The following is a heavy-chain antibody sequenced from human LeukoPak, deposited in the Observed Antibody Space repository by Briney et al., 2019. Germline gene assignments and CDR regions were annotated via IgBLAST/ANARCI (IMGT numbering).Heavy chain of an antibody. CDR2: IYGDGSFT. D-gene: IGHD3-16*01. V-gene: IGHV3-74*01. CDR3: AKDERYYDYVWGSLDY. J-gene: IGHJ4*02. Sequence: GGSLRLSCAASGFTFSNFWMHWVRQAPGKGLVWVALIYGDGSFTRYADSVKGRFTISRDNAKNTVYLQMNSLRAEDTAVYYCAKDERYYDYVWGSLDYWGQGTLVTVSS. CDR1: GFTFSNFW.